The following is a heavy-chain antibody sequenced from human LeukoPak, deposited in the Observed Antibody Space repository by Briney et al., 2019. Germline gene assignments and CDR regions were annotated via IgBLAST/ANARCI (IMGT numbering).Heavy chain of an antibody. V-gene: IGHV3-33*07. Sequence: GGSLRLSCEASGRTIGLYGMFWVRQAPGKGLEWVAAIWFDGSNKYYADSVKGRFTISRDNSRNTVLLQMDSLSAEDTAVYYCAREKYEGSGSHYFALDVWGQGIMVIVSS. CDR2: IWFDGSNK. J-gene: IGHJ6*02. CDR3: AREKYEGSGSHYFALDV. D-gene: IGHD3-10*01. CDR1: GRTIGLYG.